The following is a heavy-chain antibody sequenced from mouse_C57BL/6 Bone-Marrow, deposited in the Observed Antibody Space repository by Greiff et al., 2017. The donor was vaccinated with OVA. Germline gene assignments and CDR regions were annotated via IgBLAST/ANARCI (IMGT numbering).Heavy chain of an antibody. J-gene: IGHJ1*03. D-gene: IGHD1-1*01. CDR2: INYDGSST. CDR1: GFTFSDYY. CDR3: ARDYYGSPNWYFDV. V-gene: IGHV5-16*01. Sequence: EVHLVESEGGLVQPGSSMKLSCTASGFTFSDYYMAWVRQVPEKGLEWVANINYDGSSTYYLDSLKSRFIISRDNAKNILYLQKSSLKSEDTATYYCARDYYGSPNWYFDVWGTGTTVTVSS.